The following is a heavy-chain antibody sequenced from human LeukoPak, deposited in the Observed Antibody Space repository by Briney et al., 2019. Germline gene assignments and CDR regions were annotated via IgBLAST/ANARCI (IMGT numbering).Heavy chain of an antibody. CDR2: IYYSGST. CDR3: ATMGATQGKKENAFDI. J-gene: IGHJ3*02. D-gene: IGHD1-26*01. Sequence: PSETLSLTCTVSVGSISSSSYYWGWIRQPPGKGLEWIGSIYYSGSTYYNPSLKSRVTISVDTSKNQFSLKLSSVTAADTAVYYCATMGATQGKKENAFDIWGQGTMVTVSS. V-gene: IGHV4-39*01. CDR1: VGSISSSSYY.